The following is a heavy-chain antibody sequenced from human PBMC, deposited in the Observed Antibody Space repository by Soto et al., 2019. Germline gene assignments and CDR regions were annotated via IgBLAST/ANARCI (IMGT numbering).Heavy chain of an antibody. Sequence: QLQLQESGPGLVKPSETLSLTCTVSGGSISSSSYYWGWIRQPPGKGLEWIGSIYYSGSTYYNPSLKSRVTISVDTSKNQFSLKLSSVTAADTAVYYCAITTIFGVVRHPGDNWFDPWGQGTLVTVSS. J-gene: IGHJ5*02. CDR3: AITTIFGVVRHPGDNWFDP. CDR1: GGSISSSSYY. CDR2: IYYSGST. D-gene: IGHD3-3*01. V-gene: IGHV4-39*01.